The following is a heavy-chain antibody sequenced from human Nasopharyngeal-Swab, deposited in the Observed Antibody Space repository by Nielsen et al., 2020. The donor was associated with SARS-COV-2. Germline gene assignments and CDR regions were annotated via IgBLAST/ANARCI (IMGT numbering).Heavy chain of an antibody. D-gene: IGHD1-26*01. Sequence: VRQMPGKGLLWVSRINTDGSSTPYADSVKGRFTISRDNAKNTLYLQMNSLRAEDTAVYYCARASYRGYYYMDAWGKGTTVTVSS. J-gene: IGHJ6*03. V-gene: IGHV3-74*01. CDR2: INTDGSST. CDR3: ARASYRGYYYMDA.